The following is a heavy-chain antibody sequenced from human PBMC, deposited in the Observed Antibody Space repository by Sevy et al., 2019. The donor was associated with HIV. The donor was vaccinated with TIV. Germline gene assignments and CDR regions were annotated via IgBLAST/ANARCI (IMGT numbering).Heavy chain of an antibody. Sequence: SETLSLTCAVSGGSISSGGYSWSWIRQPPGKGLEWIGYIYHSGSTYYNPSLKSRVTISVDRSKNQFSLKLGSVTAADTAVYYCARASSTADYTEYFQHWGQGTLVTVSS. V-gene: IGHV4-30-2*01. CDR2: IYHSGST. CDR1: GGSISSGGYS. CDR3: ARASSTADYTEYFQH. J-gene: IGHJ1*01. D-gene: IGHD4-4*01.